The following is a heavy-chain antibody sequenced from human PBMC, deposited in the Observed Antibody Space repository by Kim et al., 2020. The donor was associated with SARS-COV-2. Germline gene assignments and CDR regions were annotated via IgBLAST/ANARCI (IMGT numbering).Heavy chain of an antibody. V-gene: IGHV3-64D*09. CDR3: VKGAAAGTKIKTYFDY. CDR2: ISSNGGST. D-gene: IGHD6-13*01. Sequence: GGSLRLSCSASGFTFSSYAMHWVRQAPGKGLEYVSAISSNGGSTYYADSVKGRFTISRDNSKNTLYLQMSSLRAEDTAVYYCVKGAAAGTKIKTYFDYWGQGTLVTVSS. J-gene: IGHJ4*02. CDR1: GFTFSSYA.